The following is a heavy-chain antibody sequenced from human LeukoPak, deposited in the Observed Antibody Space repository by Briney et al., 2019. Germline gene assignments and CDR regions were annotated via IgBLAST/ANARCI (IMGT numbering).Heavy chain of an antibody. Sequence: GASVKVSCKASGYTFTSYYMHWVRQAPGQGLEWMGWINPNSGGTNYAQKFQGRVTMTRDTSISTAYMELSRLRSDDTAVYYCARDRSGSYYRSIAFDIWGQGTMVTVSS. V-gene: IGHV1-2*02. J-gene: IGHJ3*02. CDR3: ARDRSGSYYRSIAFDI. CDR1: GYTFTSYY. CDR2: INPNSGGT. D-gene: IGHD1-26*01.